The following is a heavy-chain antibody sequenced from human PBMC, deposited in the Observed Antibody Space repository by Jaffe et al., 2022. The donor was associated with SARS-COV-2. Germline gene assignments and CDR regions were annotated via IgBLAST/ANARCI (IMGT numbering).Heavy chain of an antibody. J-gene: IGHJ5*02. D-gene: IGHD3-10*01. CDR3: ARDRGKFTMVRGADNWFDP. V-gene: IGHV4-61*02. CDR2: IYTSGST. Sequence: QVQLQESGPGLVKPSQTLSLTCTVSGGSISSGSYYWSWIRQPAGKGLEWIGRIYTSGSTNYNPSLKSRVTISVDTSKNQFSLKLSSVTAADTAVYYCARDRGKFTMVRGADNWFDPWGQGTLVTVSS. CDR1: GGSISSGSYY.